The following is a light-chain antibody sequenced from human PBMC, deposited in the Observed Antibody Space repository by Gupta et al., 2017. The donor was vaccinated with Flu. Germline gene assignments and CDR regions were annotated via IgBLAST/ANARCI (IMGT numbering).Light chain of an antibody. CDR1: SSNIRARYD. CDR3: QSYDGSLSASV. V-gene: IGLV1-40*01. J-gene: IGLJ1*01. Sequence: QSVLTQPPSVSGAPGQRVTTSCTGTSSNIRARYDVHWYQQVPGTAPKLLIYGDTNRPSGVPNRFSGSKSGTSASLVIAGLQAEDEADYYCQSYDGSLSASVFGTGTTVTVL. CDR2: GDT.